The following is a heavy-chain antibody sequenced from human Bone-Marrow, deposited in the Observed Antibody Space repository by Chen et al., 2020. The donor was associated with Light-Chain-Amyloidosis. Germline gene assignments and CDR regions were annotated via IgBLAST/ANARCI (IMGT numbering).Heavy chain of an antibody. J-gene: IGHJ4*02. CDR3: AKEGSIVGAPSDY. CDR2: ISGSGGST. D-gene: IGHD1-26*01. CDR1: GFTFISYA. Sequence: EVQLLESGGGLVQPGGSLRLSWAASGFTFISYAMGWVRQAPGKGLEWVSAISGSGGSTYYADSVKGRFTITRDNSKNTLYLQMNSLRAEDTAVYYCAKEGSIVGAPSDYWGQGTLVTVSS. V-gene: IGHV3-23*01.